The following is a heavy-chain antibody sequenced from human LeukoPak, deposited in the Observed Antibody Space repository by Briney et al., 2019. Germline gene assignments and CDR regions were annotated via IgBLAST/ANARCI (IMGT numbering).Heavy chain of an antibody. Sequence: GGSLRLSCAASGFPFSSYSMNWVRQAPGKGLEWLSYMSSFSSTMYYADSVKGRFTISRDNAENSVFLQMRSLRPEDTAVYYCARGEYHQDGIGYNRFDNWGQGALVTVSS. CDR1: GFPFSSYS. CDR2: MSSFSSTM. J-gene: IGHJ4*02. CDR3: ARGEYHQDGIGYNRFDN. V-gene: IGHV3-48*01. D-gene: IGHD5-24*01.